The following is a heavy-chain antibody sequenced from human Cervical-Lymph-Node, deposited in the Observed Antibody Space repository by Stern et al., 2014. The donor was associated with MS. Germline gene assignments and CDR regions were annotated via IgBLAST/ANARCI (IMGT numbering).Heavy chain of an antibody. CDR1: GFTFSSYG. D-gene: IGHD5-24*01. CDR2: AWYDGSTA. J-gene: IGHJ4*02. CDR3: ARGHIPYAYNYLFDY. Sequence: VQLVESGGGVVQPGTSLRLSSASGFTFSSYGMHWVRQAPGKGLEWVALAWYDGSTAYYTNSVKGRFTISRDNSKNTLSLQMNSLTAEDTAVYYCARGHIPYAYNYLFDYWGQGTLVTVSS. V-gene: IGHV3-33*01.